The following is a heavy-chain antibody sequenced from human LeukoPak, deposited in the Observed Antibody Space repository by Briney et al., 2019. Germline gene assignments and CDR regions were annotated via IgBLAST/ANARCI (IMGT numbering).Heavy chain of an antibody. CDR3: ARGWELPDNWFDP. CDR2: INAGNGNT. J-gene: IGHJ5*02. Sequence: ASVKVSCTASGYTFTSYAMHWVRQAPGQRLEWMGWINAGNGNTKYSQKFQGRVTITRDTSASTAYMELSSLRSEDTAVYYCARGWELPDNWFDPWGQGTLVTVSS. V-gene: IGHV1-3*01. D-gene: IGHD1-26*01. CDR1: GYTFTSYA.